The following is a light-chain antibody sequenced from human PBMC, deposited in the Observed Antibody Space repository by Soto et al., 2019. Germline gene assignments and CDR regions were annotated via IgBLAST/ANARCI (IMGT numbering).Light chain of an antibody. CDR3: QVWDSNSYV. CDR2: RDT. V-gene: IGLV3-9*01. Sequence: YELTQPLSVSVALGQTARITCGGNNIGSRNVHWYQQKPGQAPVLVIYRDTNRPSGIPERFSGSNSGNTATLTITRAQDGDEADYYCQVWDSNSYVFGTGTKVTVL. CDR1: NIGSRN. J-gene: IGLJ1*01.